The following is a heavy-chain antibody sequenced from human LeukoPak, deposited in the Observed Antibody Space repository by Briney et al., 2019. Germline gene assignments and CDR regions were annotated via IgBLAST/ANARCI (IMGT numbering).Heavy chain of an antibody. J-gene: IGHJ4*02. CDR2: ISSSGGST. Sequence: PGGSLRLSCAASGFTFSSYAMSWVRQAPGKGLEWVSGISSSGGSTYYADSVKGRFTISRDNAKNSLYLQMNSLRAEDTAVYYCARAPNNYGSGSPIDYWGQGTLVTVSS. V-gene: IGHV3-23*01. D-gene: IGHD3-10*01. CDR3: ARAPNNYGSGSPIDY. CDR1: GFTFSSYA.